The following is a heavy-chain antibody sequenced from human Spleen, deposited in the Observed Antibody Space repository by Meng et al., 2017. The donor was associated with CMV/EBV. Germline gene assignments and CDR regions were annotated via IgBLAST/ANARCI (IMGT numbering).Heavy chain of an antibody. D-gene: IGHD3-22*01. V-gene: IGHV2-5*02. CDR3: AQSHRSYDSSGYYYAEYFQH. Sequence: QITLKESGPTLVKPTXTLTLTCTFSGFSLSTSGVGVGWIRQPPGKALEWLALIYWDDDKRYSPSLKSRLTITKDTSKNQVVLTMTNMDPVDTATYYCAQSHRSYDSSGYYYAEYFQHWGQGTLVTVSS. CDR2: IYWDDDK. J-gene: IGHJ1*01. CDR1: GFSLSTSGVG.